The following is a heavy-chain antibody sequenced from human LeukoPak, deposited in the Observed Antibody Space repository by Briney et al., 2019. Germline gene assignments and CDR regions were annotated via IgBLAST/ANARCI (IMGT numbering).Heavy chain of an antibody. V-gene: IGHV4-4*07. D-gene: IGHD5-18*01. CDR1: GGSFSSYF. J-gene: IGHJ4*02. Sequence: SETLSLTCSVSGGSFSSYFWSWVRQPAGKGLEWIGRIYPSGNTNYNPSLKSRVTLSVDTSKTQFSLRLSSVTAADTAVYYCARGGIRGYLIYFDYWGQGTLVTVSS. CDR2: IYPSGNT. CDR3: ARGGIRGYLIYFDY.